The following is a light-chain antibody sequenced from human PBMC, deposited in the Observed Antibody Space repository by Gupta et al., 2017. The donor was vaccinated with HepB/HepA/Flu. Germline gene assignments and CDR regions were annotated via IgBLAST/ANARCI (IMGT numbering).Light chain of an antibody. V-gene: IGLV2-11*01. Sequence: QSALTQPRSVSGSPGQSVTISCTGTSSDIGGYNFVSWYQQHPGKAHKLMIYDVSKRPSGVPDRFSGSKSVNTASLTISGLQAEDEADYYCCSYAGIYTRVFGGGTKLTVL. CDR1: SSDIGGYNF. CDR2: DVS. CDR3: CSYAGIYTRV. J-gene: IGLJ2*01.